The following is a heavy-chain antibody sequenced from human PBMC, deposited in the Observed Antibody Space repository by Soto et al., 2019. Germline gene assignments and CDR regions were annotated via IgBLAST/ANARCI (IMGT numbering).Heavy chain of an antibody. J-gene: IGHJ6*02. Sequence: SETLSLACTVSGGSISSSSYYWGWIRQPPGKGLEWIGSIYYSGSTYYNPSLKSRVTISVDTSKNQFSLKLSSVTAADTAVYYCARSLGILLWSPTDYYYYVIDCWGQRSTDTGSS. CDR2: IYYSGST. CDR3: ARSLGILLWSPTDYYYYVIDC. V-gene: IGHV4-39*01. D-gene: IGHD2-15*01. CDR1: GGSISSSSYY.